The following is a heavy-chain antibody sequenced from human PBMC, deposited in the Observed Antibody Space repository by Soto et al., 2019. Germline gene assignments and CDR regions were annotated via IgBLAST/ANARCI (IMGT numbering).Heavy chain of an antibody. D-gene: IGHD3-10*01. CDR1: GGSISSGNW. CDR2: ISHSGST. Sequence: QVQLQESGPGLLKPSGTLSLTCTVSGGSISSGNWLSWVRQSPGKGLEWIGEISHSGSTNYKPSLKSRVTISIAKSKNQLSLNLISVTAADTAVYYCARDLNYGSGSWDWGQGTMVTVSS. J-gene: IGHJ3*01. V-gene: IGHV4-4*02. CDR3: ARDLNYGSGSWD.